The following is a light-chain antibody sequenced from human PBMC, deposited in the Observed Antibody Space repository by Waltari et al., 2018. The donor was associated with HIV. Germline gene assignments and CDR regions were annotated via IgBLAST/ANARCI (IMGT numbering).Light chain of an antibody. V-gene: IGLV2-11*01. Sequence: QSALTQPRSVSGSPGQSVTISCTGTSSDVGGYNYVSWYQQHPGKAPKLMIYDVSKRPEGVPDRFPGSKSGTTASLTIFGLQAEDEADYYCCSYAGSDTLGVVFGGGTKLTVL. J-gene: IGLJ2*01. CDR1: SSDVGGYNY. CDR2: DVS. CDR3: CSYAGSDTLGVV.